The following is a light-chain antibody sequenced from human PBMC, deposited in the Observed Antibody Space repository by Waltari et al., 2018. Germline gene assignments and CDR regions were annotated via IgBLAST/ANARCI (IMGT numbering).Light chain of an antibody. CDR2: EVS. CDR3: SSYTSSSTHYV. CDR1: TRDVGGDNY. J-gene: IGLJ1*01. V-gene: IGLV2-14*01. Sequence: QSALTQPASVSGSPGQSITLSCTGTTRDVGGDNYFPGYQQHPGKAPKLMIYEVSNRPSGVSNRFSGSKSGNTASLTISGLQAEDEAHYYCSSYTSSSTHYVFGTGTKVTVL.